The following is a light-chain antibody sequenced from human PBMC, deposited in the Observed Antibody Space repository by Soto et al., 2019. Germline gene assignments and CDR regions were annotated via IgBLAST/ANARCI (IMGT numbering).Light chain of an antibody. CDR1: QSISSY. Sequence: DIQMPQSPSSLSASVGDRVTITCRASQSISSYLIWYQQKPGKAPKLLIYATSSLQSGVPSRFSGSGSGTDFTLTISSLQPEDLATYDGQQSYSTPPGTGGQGTKVENK. CDR3: QQSYSTPPGT. CDR2: ATS. V-gene: IGKV1-39*01. J-gene: IGKJ1*01.